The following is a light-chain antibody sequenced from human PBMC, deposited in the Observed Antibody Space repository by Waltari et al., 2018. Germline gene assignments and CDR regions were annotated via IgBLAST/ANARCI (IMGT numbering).Light chain of an antibody. CDR3: LQDSSFPRT. Sequence: AIQMTQSPSSLSASIGDRVTITCRASQDIEVDLVWYQQKPGRAPKLLIFGASILQLDVPSRFSGTGSDTHFTFTISSLQPEDFATYYCLQDSSFPRTFGQGTKV. V-gene: IGKV1-6*01. CDR2: GAS. J-gene: IGKJ1*01. CDR1: QDIEVD.